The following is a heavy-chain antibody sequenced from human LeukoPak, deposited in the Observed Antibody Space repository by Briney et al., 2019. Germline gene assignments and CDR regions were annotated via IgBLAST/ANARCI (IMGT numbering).Heavy chain of an antibody. CDR3: ARDSAAVGGHDFDY. D-gene: IGHD1-26*01. CDR1: GFIFSSYA. Sequence: PGGSLRLSCAASGFIFSSYAMSWVRQAPGKGLEWVSTISGSGGSTYYADSVKGRFTISRDNSKNTVYLQMNSLRAEDTAVYYCARDSAAVGGHDFDYWGQGALVTVSS. J-gene: IGHJ4*02. CDR2: ISGSGGST. V-gene: IGHV3-23*01.